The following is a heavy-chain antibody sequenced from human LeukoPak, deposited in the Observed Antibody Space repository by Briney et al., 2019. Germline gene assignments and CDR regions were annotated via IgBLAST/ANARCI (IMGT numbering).Heavy chain of an antibody. CDR2: IYYSGST. D-gene: IGHD3-22*01. CDR1: GGSISSGGYY. J-gene: IGHJ4*02. V-gene: IGHV4-31*03. Sequence: SETLSLTCTVSGGSISSGGYYWSWIRQHPGKGLEWIGYIYYSGSTYYNPSLKSRVTILVDTSKNQFSLKLSSVTAADTAVYYCARSDYYDSSGYNYWGQGTLVTVSS. CDR3: ARSDYYDSSGYNY.